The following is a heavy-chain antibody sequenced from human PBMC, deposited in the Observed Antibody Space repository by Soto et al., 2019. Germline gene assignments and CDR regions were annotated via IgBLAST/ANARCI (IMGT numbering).Heavy chain of an antibody. Sequence: GGSLRLSCAASGFTFTNAWMNWVRQAPGKGLEWVGRIKSKTDGGTIDYAAPVKDRFTISRDDSRDTLYLQMNSLKTEDTALYYCTTWDFWSPDYRGQGTLVTVSS. CDR3: TTWDFWSPDY. D-gene: IGHD3-3*01. J-gene: IGHJ4*02. CDR1: GFTFTNAW. CDR2: IKSKTDGGTI. V-gene: IGHV3-15*07.